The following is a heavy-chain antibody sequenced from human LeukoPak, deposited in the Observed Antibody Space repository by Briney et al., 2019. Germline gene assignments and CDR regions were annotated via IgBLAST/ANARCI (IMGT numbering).Heavy chain of an antibody. J-gene: IGHJ4*02. Sequence: ASVKVSCKTSGYTFTGYYMHWVRQAPGQGLEWMGWINPNSGATNYVQEFQGRVTMTRDTSISIAYMELSGLRSDDTAIFYCAREGREFGPHKLAGFDYWGQGTLVTVSS. V-gene: IGHV1-2*02. D-gene: IGHD3-10*01. CDR1: GYTFTGYY. CDR3: AREGREFGPHKLAGFDY. CDR2: INPNSGAT.